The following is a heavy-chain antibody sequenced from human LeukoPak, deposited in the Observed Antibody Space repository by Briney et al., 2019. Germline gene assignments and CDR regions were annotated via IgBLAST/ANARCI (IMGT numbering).Heavy chain of an antibody. Sequence: PSQTLSLTCTVSGGSISSGDYYGSWIRQPPGKGLEWIGYIYYSGSTYYNPSLKSRVIISVDTSKNQFSLKLSSVTAADTAVYYCARDRYYASGGYWVTLDYWGQGTLVTVSS. J-gene: IGHJ4*02. CDR1: GGSISSGDYY. V-gene: IGHV4-30-4*01. D-gene: IGHD3-10*01. CDR2: IYYSGST. CDR3: ARDRYYASGGYWVTLDY.